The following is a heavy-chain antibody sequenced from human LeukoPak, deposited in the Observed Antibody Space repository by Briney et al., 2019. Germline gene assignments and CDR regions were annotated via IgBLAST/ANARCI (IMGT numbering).Heavy chain of an antibody. CDR1: GFTFRSYA. CDR3: AKDYGYSYGRVDY. V-gene: IGHV3-23*01. D-gene: IGHD5-18*01. Sequence: GGSLRLSCAASGFTFRSYAMTWVRQAPGKGLQWVSGISASGDSTNYADSVKGRFTISRDNSKNTLYLQMNSLRAEDTAVYYCAKDYGYSYGRVDYWGQGTLVTVSS. CDR2: ISASGDST. J-gene: IGHJ4*02.